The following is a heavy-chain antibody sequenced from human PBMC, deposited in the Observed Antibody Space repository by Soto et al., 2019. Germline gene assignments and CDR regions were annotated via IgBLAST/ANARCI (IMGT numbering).Heavy chain of an antibody. CDR3: ARSSLLYSSGWYYYYGMDV. D-gene: IGHD6-19*01. V-gene: IGHV2-70*01. CDR2: IDWDDDK. Sequence: ESGPTLVNPSQTLTLTCTFSGFSLSTSGMCVSWIRQPPGKALEWLALIDWDDDKYYSTSLKTRLTISKDTSKNQVVLTMTNMDPVDTATYYCARSSLLYSSGWYYYYGMDVWGQGTTVTVSS. J-gene: IGHJ6*02. CDR1: GFSLSTSGMC.